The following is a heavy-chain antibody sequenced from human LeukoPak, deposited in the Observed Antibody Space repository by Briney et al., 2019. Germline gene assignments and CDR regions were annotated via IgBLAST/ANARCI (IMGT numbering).Heavy chain of an antibody. J-gene: IGHJ4*02. V-gene: IGHV3-7*03. CDR2: IKQDGSEK. Sequence: GGSLRLSCAASGFTFSSYWMSWVRQAPGKGLEWVANIKQDGSEKYYVDSVKGRFTISRDNAKNSLYLQMNSLRAEDTAVYYCARESKGLSVPFDFWGQGTLVTVSS. CDR1: GFTFSSYW. CDR3: ARESKGLSVPFDF. D-gene: IGHD2-2*01.